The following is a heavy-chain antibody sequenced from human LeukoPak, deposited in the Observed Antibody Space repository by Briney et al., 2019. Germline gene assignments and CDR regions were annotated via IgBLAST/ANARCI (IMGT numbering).Heavy chain of an antibody. Sequence: ASVTVSCTASGYTFSIYAMQWVRQAPGQRIEWMGWINAGNGDTNYAQRFPGRVTITRDTSASTAYMDLSSVRSEDTAVYYCAIHCTGGSCSRSYYFDYWGQGTLVTVSS. CDR3: AIHCTGGSCSRSYYFDY. V-gene: IGHV1-3*01. CDR1: GYTFSIYA. CDR2: INAGNGDT. D-gene: IGHD2-15*01. J-gene: IGHJ4*02.